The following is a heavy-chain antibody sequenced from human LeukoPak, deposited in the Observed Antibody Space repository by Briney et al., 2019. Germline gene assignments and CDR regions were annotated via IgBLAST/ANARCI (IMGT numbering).Heavy chain of an antibody. CDR3: ARDVSYDSSGDAFDT. CDR2: VSTAGSFI. V-gene: IGHV3-21*01. Sequence: PGGSLRLSCAASGFAFGTYSMNWVRQAPGKGLEWVSSVSTAGSFIYYADSVKGRFTISRDNAQNSLFLQMRSLRADDTAVYYCARDVSYDSSGDAFDTWGQGTMVTVSS. D-gene: IGHD3-22*01. J-gene: IGHJ3*02. CDR1: GFAFGTYS.